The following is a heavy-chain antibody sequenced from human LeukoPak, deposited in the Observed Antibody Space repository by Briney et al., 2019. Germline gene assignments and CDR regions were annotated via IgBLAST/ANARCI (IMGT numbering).Heavy chain of an antibody. J-gene: IGHJ4*02. CDR2: IIPILGIA. Sequence: SVKVSCKASGGTFSSYAISWVRQAPGQGLEWMGRIIPILGIANYAQKFQGRVTITADKSTSTAYMELRSLRSDDTAVYYCARENVDTAMPGDYWGQGTLVTVSS. D-gene: IGHD5-18*01. CDR3: ARENVDTAMPGDY. CDR1: GGTFSSYA. V-gene: IGHV1-69*04.